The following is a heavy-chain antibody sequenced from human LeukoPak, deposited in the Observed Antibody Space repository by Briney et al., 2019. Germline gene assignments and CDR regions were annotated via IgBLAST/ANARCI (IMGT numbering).Heavy chain of an antibody. CDR3: ARRFVVPATPYCYYGMDV. CDR2: IYYSGST. Sequence: SETLSLTCTVSGGSISSSSYYWGWIRQPPGKGLEWIGSIYYSGSTYYNPSLKSRVTISVDTSKNQFSLKLSSVTAADTAVYYCARRFVVPATPYCYYGMDVWGQGTTVTVSS. J-gene: IGHJ6*02. D-gene: IGHD2-2*01. V-gene: IGHV4-39*01. CDR1: GGSISSSSYY.